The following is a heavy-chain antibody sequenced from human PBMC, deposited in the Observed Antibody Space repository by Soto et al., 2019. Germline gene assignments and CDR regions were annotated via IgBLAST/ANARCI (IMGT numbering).Heavy chain of an antibody. CDR2: IYPGDSDT. D-gene: IGHD1-26*01. CDR3: ASAVSGSYYYYYGMDV. CDR1: GYSFTSYW. J-gene: IGHJ6*02. V-gene: IGHV5-51*01. Sequence: PGESLKISCKGSGYSFTSYWIGWVRQMPGKGLEWMGIIYPGDSDTRYSPSFQGQVTISADKSISTAYLQWSSLKASDTAMYYSASAVSGSYYYYYGMDVWGQGTTVTVSS.